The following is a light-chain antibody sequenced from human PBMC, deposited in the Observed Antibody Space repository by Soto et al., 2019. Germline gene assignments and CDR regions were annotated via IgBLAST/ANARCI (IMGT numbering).Light chain of an antibody. V-gene: IGLV2-8*01. CDR2: DVT. J-gene: IGLJ3*02. CDR1: SSDVGLYNF. Sequence: QSALTQPPSASGSPGQSVTISCTGTSSDVGLYNFVSWYQQHPGKAPKLTIYDVTKRPSGVPDRFSGSKSGNTASLTISGLQAEDEAEYYCSSYAGFNIVVFGGGTKLTVL. CDR3: SSYAGFNIVV.